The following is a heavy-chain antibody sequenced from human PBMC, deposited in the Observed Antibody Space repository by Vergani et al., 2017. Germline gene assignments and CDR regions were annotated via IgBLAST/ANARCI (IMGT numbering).Heavy chain of an antibody. CDR3: AKAAHIVVVTAANYFDP. Sequence: EVQLVESGGGLVQPGGSLRLSCAASGFTVSSNYMSWVRQAPGKGLEWVSAISGGGGSTYYADSAKGRFTISRDNSKNTLYLQMNSLRAEDTAVYYCAKAAHIVVVTAANYFDPWGQGTLVIVSS. J-gene: IGHJ5*02. CDR1: GFTVSSNY. V-gene: IGHV3-23*04. CDR2: ISGGGGST. D-gene: IGHD2-21*02.